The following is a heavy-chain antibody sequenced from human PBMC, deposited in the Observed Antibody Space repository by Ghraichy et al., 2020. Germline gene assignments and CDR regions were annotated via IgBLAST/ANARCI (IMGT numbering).Heavy chain of an antibody. Sequence: GESLRLSCAASGFTFSSYAMSWVRQAPGKGLEWVSAISGSGGSTYYADSVKGRFTISRDNSKNTLYLQMNSLRAEDTAVYYCAKQYYYDSSGRKDIYICPFDYWGQGTLVTVSS. J-gene: IGHJ4*02. V-gene: IGHV3-23*01. CDR1: GFTFSSYA. CDR3: AKQYYYDSSGRKDIYICPFDY. D-gene: IGHD3-22*01. CDR2: ISGSGGST.